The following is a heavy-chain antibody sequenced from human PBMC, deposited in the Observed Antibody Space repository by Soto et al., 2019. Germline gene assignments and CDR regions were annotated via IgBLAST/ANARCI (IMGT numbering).Heavy chain of an antibody. CDR1: GGTFSSYS. D-gene: IGHD1-26*01. J-gene: IGHJ4*02. V-gene: IGHV1-69*01. Sequence: QVQLVQSGAEVKKPGSSVKVSCKASGGTFSSYSINWVRQAPGQGLEWMGEIIPLVGTANYAQKFQGRVTITADESTSTAYMELSSLRSEDTAVYYCARDGGRHSGGIDYWGQGTLVTVSS. CDR2: IIPLVGTA. CDR3: ARDGGRHSGGIDY.